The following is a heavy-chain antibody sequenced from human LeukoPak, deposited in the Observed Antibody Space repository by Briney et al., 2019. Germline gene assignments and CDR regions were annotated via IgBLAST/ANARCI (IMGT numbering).Heavy chain of an antibody. CDR3: ASTAVYDSSGYYYPNYYYGMDV. Sequence: SETLSLTCTVSGGSISSYYWSWIRQPPGKGLEWIGYIYYSGSTNYNPSLKSRVTISVDTSKNQFSLKLSSVTAADTAVYYCASTAVYDSSGYYYPNYYYGMDVWGQGTTVTVSS. V-gene: IGHV4-59*08. J-gene: IGHJ6*02. D-gene: IGHD3-22*01. CDR2: IYYSGST. CDR1: GGSISSYY.